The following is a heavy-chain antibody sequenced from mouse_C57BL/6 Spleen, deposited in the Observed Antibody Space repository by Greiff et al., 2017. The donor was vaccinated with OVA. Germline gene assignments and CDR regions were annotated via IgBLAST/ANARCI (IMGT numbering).Heavy chain of an antibody. CDR2: IYPGSGST. V-gene: IGHV1-55*01. CDR1: GYTFTSYW. J-gene: IGHJ4*01. CDR3: ARSDRGSDYAMDY. Sequence: QVQLQQPGAELVKPGASVKMSCKASGYTFTSYWITWVKQRPGQGLVWIGDIYPGSGSTNYNEKFKSKATLTVDTSSSTAYMQLSSLTSEDSAVYYCARSDRGSDYAMDYWGQGTSVTVSS. D-gene: IGHD3-1*01.